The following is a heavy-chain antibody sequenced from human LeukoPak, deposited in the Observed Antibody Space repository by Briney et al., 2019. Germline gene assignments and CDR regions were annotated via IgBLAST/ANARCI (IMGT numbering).Heavy chain of an antibody. D-gene: IGHD3-10*01. CDR2: IWYDGSNK. CDR3: AKVFTIYAFDI. Sequence: GGSLRLSCAASGFTFSSYGMHWVRQAPGKGLEWVAVIWYDGSNKYCADSVKGRFTISRDNSKNTLYLQMNSLRAEDTAVYYCAKVFTIYAFDIWGQGTMVTVSS. V-gene: IGHV3-33*06. J-gene: IGHJ3*02. CDR1: GFTFSSYG.